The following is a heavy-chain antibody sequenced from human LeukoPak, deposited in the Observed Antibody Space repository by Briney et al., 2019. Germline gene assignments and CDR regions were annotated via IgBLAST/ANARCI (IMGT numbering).Heavy chain of an antibody. D-gene: IGHD3-10*01. Sequence: SETLSLTCTVSGGSISSYYRSWIRQPPGKGLEWIGYIYYSGSTNYNPSLKSRVTISVDTSKNQFSLKLSSVTAADTAVYYCARGSSMVRGDIDYWGQGTLVTVSS. CDR2: IYYSGST. J-gene: IGHJ4*02. V-gene: IGHV4-59*01. CDR3: ARGSSMVRGDIDY. CDR1: GGSISSYY.